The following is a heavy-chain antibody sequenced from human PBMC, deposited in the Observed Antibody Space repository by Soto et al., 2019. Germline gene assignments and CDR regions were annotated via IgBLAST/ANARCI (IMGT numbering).Heavy chain of an antibody. D-gene: IGHD3-10*01. Sequence: HPGGSLRLSCAASGFTFSSYGIHWVRQAPGKGLEWVSFISYDGSDKYYADSVKGRFTISRDNSKYTLFLQMNTLRADDTAVYYCAKEFVRKKGSAPRFDYYYGLDIWGQGTTVTVSS. CDR3: AKEFVRKKGSAPRFDYYYGLDI. CDR2: ISYDGSDK. J-gene: IGHJ6*02. CDR1: GFTFSSYG. V-gene: IGHV3-30*18.